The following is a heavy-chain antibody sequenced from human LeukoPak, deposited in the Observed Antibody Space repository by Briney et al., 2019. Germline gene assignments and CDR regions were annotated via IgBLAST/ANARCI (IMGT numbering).Heavy chain of an antibody. J-gene: IGHJ6*03. CDR2: IYTSGST. CDR3: ARDPGNWNSADYYYYYYMDV. D-gene: IGHD1-7*01. Sequence: SETLSLTCTVSGGSISSGSYYWSWIRQPAGKGLEWIGRIYTSGSTNYNPSLKSRVTMSVDTSKNQFSLKLSSVTAADTAVYYCARDPGNWNSADYYYYYYMDVWGKGTTVTVSS. V-gene: IGHV4-61*02. CDR1: GGSISSGSYY.